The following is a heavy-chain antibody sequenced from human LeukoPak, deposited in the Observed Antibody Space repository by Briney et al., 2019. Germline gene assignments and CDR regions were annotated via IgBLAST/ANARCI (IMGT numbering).Heavy chain of an antibody. CDR2: ICGRDGGT. CDR3: AKWGDYDIFTGYYDSDY. Sequence: GGSLRLSCAASGFIFSNYAMSWVRQAPGKGLEWVSAICGRDGGTYYADSVKGRFTVSRDDPTNTLYLQMNTLRVEDRAVYYCAKWGDYDIFTGYYDSDYWGHATLVTVSS. CDR1: GFIFSNYA. V-gene: IGHV3-23*01. J-gene: IGHJ4*01. D-gene: IGHD3-9*01.